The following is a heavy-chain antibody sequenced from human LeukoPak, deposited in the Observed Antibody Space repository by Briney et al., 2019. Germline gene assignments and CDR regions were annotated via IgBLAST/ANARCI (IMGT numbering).Heavy chain of an antibody. V-gene: IGHV4-59*12. CDR2: IYYSGST. CDR3: ARAWFYYDSSDLLEGPIDY. D-gene: IGHD3-22*01. J-gene: IGHJ4*02. CDR1: GGSISSYY. Sequence: PSETLSLTCAVPGGSISSYYWSWIRQPPGKGLEWIGYIYYSGSTNYNPSLKSRVTISVDTSKNQFSLQLNSVTPEDTAVYYCARAWFYYDSSDLLEGPIDYWGQGTLVTVSS.